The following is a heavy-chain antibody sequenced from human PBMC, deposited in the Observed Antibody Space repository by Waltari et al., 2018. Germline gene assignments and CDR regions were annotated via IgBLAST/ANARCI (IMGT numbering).Heavy chain of an antibody. CDR2: INPSGGST. CDR3: ATIYGDSYFDY. V-gene: IGHV1-46*01. J-gene: IGHJ4*02. D-gene: IGHD4-17*01. Sequence: QVQLVQSGAEVKKPGASVKVSCKASGYTFTSYYMHWVRQAPGQGLEWMGRINPSGGSTSYAQKFQGRVTMTRDTSTSTVYMELSSLRSEDTAVYYCATIYGDSYFDYWGQGTLVTVSS. CDR1: GYTFTSYY.